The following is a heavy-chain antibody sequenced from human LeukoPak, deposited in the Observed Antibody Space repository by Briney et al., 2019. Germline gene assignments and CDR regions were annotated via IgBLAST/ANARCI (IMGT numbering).Heavy chain of an antibody. J-gene: IGHJ4*02. D-gene: IGHD2-2*01. CDR1: GYSISSGYY. CDR3: ARPPQYCSSTSCSLYYFDY. Sequence: SETLSLTCAVSGYSISSGYYWGWIRQPPGKGLEWIGSIYHSGSTYYNPSLKSRVTISVDTSKNQFSLKLSSVTAADTAVYYCARPPQYCSSTSCSLYYFDYWGQGTLVTVSS. CDR2: IYHSGST. V-gene: IGHV4-38-2*01.